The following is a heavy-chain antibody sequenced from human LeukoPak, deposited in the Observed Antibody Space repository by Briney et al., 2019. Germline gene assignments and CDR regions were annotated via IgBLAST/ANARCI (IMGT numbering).Heavy chain of an antibody. CDR1: DGSISSTNYY. V-gene: IGHV4-39*07. Sequence: PSETLSLTCSVSDGSISSTNYYWAWIRQPPGKGLEWIGSIHYTGTPYYSASLKSRVTISVDTSKNQFSLNLPSVTAADTAVYYCARDSKYDSSGHAPWGQGILVTVSS. CDR3: ARDSKYDSSGHAP. CDR2: IHYTGTP. D-gene: IGHD3-22*01. J-gene: IGHJ5*02.